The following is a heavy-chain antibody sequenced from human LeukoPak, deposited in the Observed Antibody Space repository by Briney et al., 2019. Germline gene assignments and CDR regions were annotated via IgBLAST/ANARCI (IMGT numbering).Heavy chain of an antibody. CDR1: GFTFSSFG. CDR2: IRYDGSDK. J-gene: IGHJ6*03. D-gene: IGHD3-3*01. Sequence: GGSLRLSCAASGFTFSSFGMYWVRQAPGKGLEWVSFIRYDGSDKYYAASVKGRFTISRDNSKNTLYLQMNSLRAEDTAVYYCAKDHDFWSGYYSGATHYYYYMDVWGKGTTVTVSS. CDR3: AKDHDFWSGYYSGATHYYYYMDV. V-gene: IGHV3-30*02.